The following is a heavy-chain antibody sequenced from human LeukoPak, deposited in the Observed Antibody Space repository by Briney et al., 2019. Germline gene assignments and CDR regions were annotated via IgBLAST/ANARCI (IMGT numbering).Heavy chain of an antibody. CDR1: GGSINSYY. D-gene: IGHD6-13*01. CDR2: IYYTGTT. V-gene: IGHV4-59*01. Sequence: SETLSLTCSVSGGSINSYYWTWIRQPPGKGLEWIGCIYYTGTTNYNPSLESRVTMSVDTSKNQFSLKLSSVTAADTAVYYCARARGISAAVHYWGQGTLVTVSS. J-gene: IGHJ4*02. CDR3: ARARGISAAVHY.